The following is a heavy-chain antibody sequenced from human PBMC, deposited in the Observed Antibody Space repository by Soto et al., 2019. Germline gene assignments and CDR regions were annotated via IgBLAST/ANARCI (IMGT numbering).Heavy chain of an antibody. Sequence: SETLSLTCTVSGGSISSGDYYWSWIRQPPGKGLEWVGYIYYSGSTYYNPSLKSRVTISVDTSKNQFSLKLSSVTAADTAVYYCARSPLSWFGELSQYYYYGMDVWGQGTTVTVSS. D-gene: IGHD3-10*01. J-gene: IGHJ6*02. CDR3: ARSPLSWFGELSQYYYYGMDV. CDR1: GGSISSGDYY. CDR2: IYYSGST. V-gene: IGHV4-30-4*01.